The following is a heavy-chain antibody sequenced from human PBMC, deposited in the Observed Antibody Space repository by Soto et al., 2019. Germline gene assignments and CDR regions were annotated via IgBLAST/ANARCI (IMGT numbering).Heavy chain of an antibody. CDR1: GFSFTSYS. Sequence: QGQLVQSGAEVKKPGASVKVSCGTSGFSFTSYSFHWVRQAPAQGLQWMGWINAGRDKTKYSQQFQGRVTFTWDTSANTVYMELSRLTSEDTSVFYCARWIDNGYFDYWGQGTLVTVSA. D-gene: IGHD4-17*01. CDR2: INAGRDKT. CDR3: ARWIDNGYFDY. V-gene: IGHV1-3*01. J-gene: IGHJ4*02.